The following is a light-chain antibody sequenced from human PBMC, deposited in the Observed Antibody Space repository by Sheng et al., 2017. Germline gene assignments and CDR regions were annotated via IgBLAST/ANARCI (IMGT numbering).Light chain of an antibody. CDR1: SSDVGAYDY. CDR3: SSYTTTTTLI. Sequence: QSALTQPASVSGSPGQSITISCTGTSSDVGAYDYVSWYQKHPAKAPKLIIFDVTVRPSGVSNRFSGSKSGNTASLTIFGLRPEDEADYFCSSYTTTTTLIFGGGTKLTVL. J-gene: IGLJ2*01. CDR2: DVT. V-gene: IGLV2-14*03.